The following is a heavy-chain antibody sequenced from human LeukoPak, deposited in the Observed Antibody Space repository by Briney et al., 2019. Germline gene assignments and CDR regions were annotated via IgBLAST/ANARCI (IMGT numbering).Heavy chain of an antibody. V-gene: IGHV3-30-3*01. CDR1: GFTFSSYA. Sequence: GRSLRLSCAASGFTFSSYAMHWVRQAPGKGLEWVAVISYDGSNKYYADSVKGRFTISRDNSKNTLCLQMDSLRAEDTAVYYCARNGESSGYLTDFDYWGQGTLVTVSS. CDR2: ISYDGSNK. D-gene: IGHD3-22*01. J-gene: IGHJ4*02. CDR3: ARNGESSGYLTDFDY.